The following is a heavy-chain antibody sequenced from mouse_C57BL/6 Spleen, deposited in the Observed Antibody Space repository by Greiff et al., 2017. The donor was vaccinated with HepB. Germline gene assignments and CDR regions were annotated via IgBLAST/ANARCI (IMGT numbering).Heavy chain of an antibody. V-gene: IGHV6-6*01. CDR2: IRNKANNHAT. Sequence: EVNLVESGGGLVQPGGSMKLSCAASGFTFSDAWMDWVRQSPEKGLEWVAEIRNKANNHATYYAESVKGRFTISRDDSKSSVYLQMNSLRAEDTGIYYCTFDYDEDYAMDYWGQGTSVTVSS. CDR3: TFDYDEDYAMDY. J-gene: IGHJ4*01. CDR1: GFTFSDAW. D-gene: IGHD2-4*01.